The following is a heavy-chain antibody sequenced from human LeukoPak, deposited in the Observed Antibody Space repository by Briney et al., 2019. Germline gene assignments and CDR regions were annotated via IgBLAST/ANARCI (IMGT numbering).Heavy chain of an antibody. D-gene: IGHD3-10*01. CDR3: AKFARGALLY. J-gene: IGHJ4*02. V-gene: IGHV3-9*01. CDR1: GFTFDDYA. Sequence: GESLRLSGAASGFTFDDYAMHWVRQAPGKGLEWVSGISWNSGSLGYADSVKGRFTICRDNAKNSLYLQMNSLRAEDTALYYCAKFARGALLYWGQGTLVTVSS. CDR2: ISWNSGSL.